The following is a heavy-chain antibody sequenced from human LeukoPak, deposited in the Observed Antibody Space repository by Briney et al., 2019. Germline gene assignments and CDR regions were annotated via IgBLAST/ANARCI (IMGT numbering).Heavy chain of an antibody. Sequence: ASVKVSCKASGYTFTSYYMHWVRQAPGQGLEWMGIINPSGGSTSYAQKFQGRVAMTRDTSTSTVYMELSSLRSEDTAVYYCARSGSGYYPFDYWGQGTLVTVSS. CDR1: GYTFTSYY. CDR3: ARSGSGYYPFDY. V-gene: IGHV1-46*01. D-gene: IGHD3-22*01. J-gene: IGHJ4*02. CDR2: INPSGGST.